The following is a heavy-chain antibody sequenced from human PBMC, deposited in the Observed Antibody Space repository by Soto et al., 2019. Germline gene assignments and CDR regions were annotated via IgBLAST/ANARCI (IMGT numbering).Heavy chain of an antibody. V-gene: IGHV4-39*01. CDR1: GGSISSSSYY. Sequence: QLQLQESGPGLVKPSETLSLTCTVSGGSISSSSYYWGWLRQPPGKGLEWIWSIYYSGSTYYNPSLKSRVTISVDTYKNQFSLKLSSVTAADTAVYYCARPYPGTTYVMDVWGQGTTVTVSS. J-gene: IGHJ6*02. D-gene: IGHD4-17*01. CDR3: ARPYPGTTYVMDV. CDR2: IYYSGST.